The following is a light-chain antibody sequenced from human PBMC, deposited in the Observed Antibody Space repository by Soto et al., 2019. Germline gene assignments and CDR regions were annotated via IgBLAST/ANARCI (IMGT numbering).Light chain of an antibody. J-gene: IGLJ2*01. V-gene: IGLV2-23*01. CDR3: FSFAPSSTSVV. Sequence: QSVLTQPASVSGSPGQSITISCTGTSSDVGSHKLVSWYQKYPGKAPKLMIYEGSKRPSGISNRFSGSNSGNTASLTISGLQAEDEADYYCFSFAPSSTSVVFGGGTKLTVL. CDR1: SSDVGSHKL. CDR2: EGS.